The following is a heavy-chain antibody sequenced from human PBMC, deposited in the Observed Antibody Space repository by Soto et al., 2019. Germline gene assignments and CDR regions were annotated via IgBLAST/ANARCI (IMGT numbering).Heavy chain of an antibody. D-gene: IGHD6-19*01. CDR2: IRGSGGST. V-gene: IGHV3-23*01. Sequence: PGGSLRLSCAASGFTFSSYDMSWVRQAPGKGLEWVSTIRGSGGSTYYADSVKGRFTISRDNSKNTLYLQMNSLRAEDTAVYYCAKAKSSGWYFSDYWGQGTLVTVSS. CDR3: AKAKSSGWYFSDY. J-gene: IGHJ4*02. CDR1: GFTFSSYD.